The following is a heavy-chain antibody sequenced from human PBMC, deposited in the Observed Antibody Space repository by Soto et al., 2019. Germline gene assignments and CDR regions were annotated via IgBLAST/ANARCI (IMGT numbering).Heavy chain of an antibody. J-gene: IGHJ4*02. V-gene: IGHV4-30-2*01. CDR3: ARGQGAAAGHSNFDY. CDR2: IYDSGNT. Sequence: QLQLQESGSGLVKPSLTLSLTCAVSGGSISGTTYSWSWIRQPPGKGLEWIGYIYDSGNTYYNPSLKSQFSISVDRSKNQFSLKLSSVTAADTAVYYCARGQGAAAGHSNFDYWGQGALVTVSS. CDR1: GGSISGTTYS. D-gene: IGHD6-13*01.